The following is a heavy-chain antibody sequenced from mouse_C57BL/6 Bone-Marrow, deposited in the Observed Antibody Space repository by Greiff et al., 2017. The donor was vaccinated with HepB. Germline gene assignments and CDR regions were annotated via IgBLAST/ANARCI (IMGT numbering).Heavy chain of an antibody. V-gene: IGHV1-39*01. CDR1: GYSFTDYN. CDR2: INPNYGTT. J-gene: IGHJ1*03. D-gene: IGHD2-5*01. CDR3: ARWYYSNPWYFDV. Sequence: VHVKQSGPELVKPGASVKISCKASGYSFTDYNMNWVKQSNGKSLEWIGVINPNYGTTSYNQKFKGKATLTVDQSSSTAYMQLNSLTSEDSAVYYCARWYYSNPWYFDVWGTGTTVTVSS.